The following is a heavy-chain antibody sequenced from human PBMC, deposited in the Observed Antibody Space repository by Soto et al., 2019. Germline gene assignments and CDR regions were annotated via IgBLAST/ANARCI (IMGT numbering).Heavy chain of an antibody. CDR3: ARDSGIVATTFDY. CDR2: IYYSGST. CDR1: GGSISSGGYY. D-gene: IGHD5-12*01. Sequence: SETLSLTCTVSGGSISSGGYYWSWIRQHPGKGLEWIGYIYYSGSTYYNPSLKSRVTISVDTSKNQFSLKLSSVTAADTAVYYCARDSGIVATTFDYWGQGTLVTVSS. J-gene: IGHJ4*02. V-gene: IGHV4-31*03.